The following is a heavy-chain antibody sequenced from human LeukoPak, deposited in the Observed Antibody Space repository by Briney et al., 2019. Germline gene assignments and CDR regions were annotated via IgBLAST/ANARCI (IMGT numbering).Heavy chain of an antibody. V-gene: IGHV3-74*01. CDR1: GFTVSSNY. D-gene: IGHD3-22*01. CDR2: INSDGSST. CDR3: ASSGDYYDSSLDY. J-gene: IGHJ4*02. Sequence: PGGSLRLSCAASGFTVSSNYMSWVRQAPGKGLVWVSRINSDGSSTSYADSVKGRFTISRDNAKNTLYLQMNSLRAEDTAVYYCASSGDYYDSSLDYWGQGTLVTVSS.